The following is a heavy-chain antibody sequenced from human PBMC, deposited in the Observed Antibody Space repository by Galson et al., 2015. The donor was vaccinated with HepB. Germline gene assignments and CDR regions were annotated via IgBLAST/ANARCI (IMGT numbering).Heavy chain of an antibody. CDR2: TYYRSKWYN. CDR1: GDSVSSNSAA. CDR3: ARSTGFYFDY. D-gene: IGHD3-9*01. Sequence: CAISGDSVSSNSAAWNWVRQSPSRGLEWLGRTYYRSKWYNDYAVSVKSRITINPDTSKNQFSLQLSSVTPEDTAVYYRARSTGFYFDYWGQGTLVTVSS. V-gene: IGHV6-1*01. J-gene: IGHJ4*02.